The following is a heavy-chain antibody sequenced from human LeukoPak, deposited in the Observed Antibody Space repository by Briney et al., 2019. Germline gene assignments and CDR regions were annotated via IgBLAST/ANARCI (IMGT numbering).Heavy chain of an antibody. CDR1: GFTFSSYG. CDR2: IRYDGSNK. D-gene: IGHD3-9*01. J-gene: IGHJ4*02. CDR3: AKDLDPYYDILTGLDY. V-gene: IGHV3-30*02. Sequence: GGSLRLSCAASGFTFSSYGMHWVRQAPGKGLEWVAFIRYDGSNKYYADSVKGRFTISRDNSKNTLYLQMNSLRAEDTAVYYCAKDLDPYYDILTGLDYWGQGTLVTVSS.